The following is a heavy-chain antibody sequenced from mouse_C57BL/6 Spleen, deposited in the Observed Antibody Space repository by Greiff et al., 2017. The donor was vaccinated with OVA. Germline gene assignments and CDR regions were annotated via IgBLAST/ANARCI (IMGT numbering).Heavy chain of an antibody. CDR3: ARGGRYGSSCDY. J-gene: IGHJ2*01. V-gene: IGHV1-52*01. Sequence: QQSCKASGYTFTSHWMHWAKQRLTQGLEWIGNIDRSDSETHYNQKVKDKATLTVDNSSSTAYMQLSSLTSEDSAVYYCARGGRYGSSCDYWGQGTTLTVAS. CDR2: IDRSDSET. CDR1: GYTFTSHW. D-gene: IGHD1-1*01.